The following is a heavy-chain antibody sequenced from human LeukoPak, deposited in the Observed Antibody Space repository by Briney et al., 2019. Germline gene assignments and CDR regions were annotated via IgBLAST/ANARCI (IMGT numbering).Heavy chain of an antibody. CDR1: GFTFDDYA. V-gene: IGHV3-9*01. D-gene: IGHD1-26*01. CDR3: AKVLAVGANHDAFDI. J-gene: IGHJ3*02. CDR2: FSWNSGSI. Sequence: GRSLRLSCAASGFTFDDYAMPWVRQAPGKGLEWVSGFSWNSGSIGYADSVKGRFTISRDNAKNSLYLQMNSLRAEDTALYYCAKVLAVGANHDAFDIWGQGTMVTVSS.